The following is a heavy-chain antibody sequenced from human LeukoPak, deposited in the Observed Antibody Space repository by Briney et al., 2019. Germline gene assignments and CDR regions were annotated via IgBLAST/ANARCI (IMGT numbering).Heavy chain of an antibody. J-gene: IGHJ4*02. CDR1: GFTFNTYG. V-gene: IGHV3-30*02. CDR3: AKDLDGHGAYEH. Sequence: PGGSLRLSCAASGFTFNTYGMHWVRRAPGKGLEWLTYIRNDGGDTYDADSVKGRFTISRDNSKNTLYLQMNSLGAEDTAIYYCAKDLDGHGAYEHWGQGTLVTVSS. CDR2: IRNDGGDT. D-gene: IGHD5-12*01.